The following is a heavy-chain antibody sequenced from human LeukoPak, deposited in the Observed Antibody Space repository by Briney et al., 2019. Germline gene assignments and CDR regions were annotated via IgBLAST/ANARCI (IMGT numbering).Heavy chain of an antibody. CDR2: TYYRSKWYN. V-gene: IGHV6-1*01. Sequence: SQTLSLTCAISGDSVSSNSAAWNWIRQSPSRGLEWLGRTYYRSKWYNDYAVSVKSRITINPDTSKNQFSLQLNSVTPEDTAVYYCARGSGSSGYYYDAFDIWGQGTMVTVSS. CDR3: ARGSGSSGYYYDAFDI. J-gene: IGHJ3*02. D-gene: IGHD3-22*01. CDR1: GDSVSSNSAA.